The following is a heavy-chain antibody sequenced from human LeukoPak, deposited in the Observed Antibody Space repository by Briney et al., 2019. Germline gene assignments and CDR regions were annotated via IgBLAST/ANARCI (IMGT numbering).Heavy chain of an antibody. J-gene: IGHJ3*02. V-gene: IGHV3-23*01. Sequence: PGGSLRLSCAASGFVFNNYPMSWVRQAPGKGLEWVSSFSGSDGSTYYADSVKGRLTISRDNSKNTLCLQMNSLRAEDTAVYYCARLCVMGGQCDAFDIWGQGTMVTVSS. D-gene: IGHD3-16*01. CDR1: GFVFNNYP. CDR2: FSGSDGST. CDR3: ARLCVMGGQCDAFDI.